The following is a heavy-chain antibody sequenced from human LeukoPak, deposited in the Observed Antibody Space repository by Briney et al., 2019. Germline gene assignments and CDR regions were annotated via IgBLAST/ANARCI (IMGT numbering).Heavy chain of an antibody. CDR1: GGSLSSYY. CDR2: IYYTGST. V-gene: IGHV4-59*01. D-gene: IGHD3-3*01. CDR3: ARVDYDFWSGTSPNYDYYMDV. Sequence: SETLSLTCTVSGGSLSSYYWTWIRQPPGKGLEWIGYIYYTGSTNYNPSLKSRVTISVDTSKNQFSLKLSSVTAADTALYYCARVDYDFWSGTSPNYDYYMDVWGRGTTVTVSS. J-gene: IGHJ6*03.